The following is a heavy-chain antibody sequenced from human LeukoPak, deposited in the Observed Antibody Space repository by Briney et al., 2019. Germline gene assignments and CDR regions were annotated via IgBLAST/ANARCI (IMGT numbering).Heavy chain of an antibody. J-gene: IGHJ4*02. CDR2: IKTKTDGETP. Sequence: GGSLRLSCAASGFTFSNAWMSWVRQAPGKGLEWVGRIKTKTDGETPDYAAPVKGRLTISRDDSKSTAYLQMNSLKSEDTAVYYCSRDGYCGGDCYWGYWGQGTLVTVSS. CDR3: SRDGYCGGDCYWGY. CDR1: GFTFSNAW. V-gene: IGHV3-15*01. D-gene: IGHD2-21*02.